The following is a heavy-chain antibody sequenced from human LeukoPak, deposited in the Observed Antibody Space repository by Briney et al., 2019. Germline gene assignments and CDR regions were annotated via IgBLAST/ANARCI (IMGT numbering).Heavy chain of an antibody. V-gene: IGHV1-69*08. CDR1: GGTLNSHT. CDR3: ARVNLRGSQYNWFDP. Sequence: ASVKVSCKASGGTLNSHTFSWVRQAPGQGLEWMGRITPIIDSAKYAQNFQDRVSITADKSTSTVYMELSSVRSEDTAVYFCARVNLRGSQYNWFDPWGQGTLVTVSS. D-gene: IGHD1-26*01. CDR2: ITPIIDSA. J-gene: IGHJ5*02.